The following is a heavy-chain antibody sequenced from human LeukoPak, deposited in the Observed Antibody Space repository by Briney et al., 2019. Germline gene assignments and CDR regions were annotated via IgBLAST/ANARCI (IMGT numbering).Heavy chain of an antibody. CDR3: ARDRIAVAPGSLYYYGMDV. CDR1: GGSISDYF. CDR2: VFYNGST. J-gene: IGHJ6*02. D-gene: IGHD6-19*01. Sequence: SETLSLTCTVSGGSISDYFWSWIRQPPGKGLEWVGYVFYNGSTNYNPSLKSRVTISIDTSKNQFSLKLSSVTAADTAVYYCARDRIAVAPGSLYYYGMDVWGQGTTVTVSS. V-gene: IGHV4-59*08.